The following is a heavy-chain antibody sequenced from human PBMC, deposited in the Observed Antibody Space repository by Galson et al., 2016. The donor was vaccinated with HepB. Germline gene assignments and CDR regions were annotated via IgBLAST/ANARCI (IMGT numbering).Heavy chain of an antibody. D-gene: IGHD3-22*01. CDR2: ISNDGNIK. CDR3: AKVIPSDYYDSSGPSGNNWFDP. V-gene: IGHV3-30*12. CDR1: GFPFSTYV. J-gene: IGHJ5*02. Sequence: SLRLSCAGSGFPFSTYVMHWVRQAPGKGPQWVTVISNDGNIKTYADSVKGRFTISRDNSKNTLYLQMNSLRAEDTAVYYCAKVIPSDYYDSSGPSGNNWFDPWGQGTLVTVSS.